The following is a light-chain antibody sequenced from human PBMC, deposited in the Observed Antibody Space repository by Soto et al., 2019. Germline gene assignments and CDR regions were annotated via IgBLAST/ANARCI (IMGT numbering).Light chain of an antibody. V-gene: IGLV1-40*01. Sequence: QSVLTQPPSVSGAPGQRVTISCSGTSSSIGAGYEVHWYHQLPGTAPKLVVSGNGNRPSGVPDRLSASKYGTSAPLAITGLQAQDAGNYYCQSYAKRLTAYDFGTGTKSPS. CDR3: QSYAKRLTAYD. CDR2: GNG. J-gene: IGLJ1*01. CDR1: SSSIGAGYE.